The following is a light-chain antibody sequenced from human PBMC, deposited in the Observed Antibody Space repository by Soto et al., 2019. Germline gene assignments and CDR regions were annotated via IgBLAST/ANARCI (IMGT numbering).Light chain of an antibody. CDR2: DAF. V-gene: IGKV3-11*01. J-gene: IGKJ4*01. CDR3: QQYNNWPPLT. CDR1: QTVSRY. Sequence: EIVLTQSPATLSLSPGERATLSCRASQTVSRYLSWYQQKPGQAPRLLIYDAFNRAPGIPARFSGSGSGTDSSLTISSLEPEDFAVYYCQQYNNWPPLTFGGGTKVEIK.